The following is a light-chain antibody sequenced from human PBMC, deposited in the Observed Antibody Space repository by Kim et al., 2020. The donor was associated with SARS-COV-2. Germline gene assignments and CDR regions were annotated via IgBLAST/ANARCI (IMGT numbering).Light chain of an antibody. Sequence: SVSPGERATLSCRTSQSFSSNLAWYQQKPGQAPRLLIYGASTRATGIPARFSGSGSGTEFTLTISSLQSEDFAVYYCHQYNDWPYTFGQGTKLEI. V-gene: IGKV3-15*01. CDR1: QSFSSN. CDR2: GAS. J-gene: IGKJ2*01. CDR3: HQYNDWPYT.